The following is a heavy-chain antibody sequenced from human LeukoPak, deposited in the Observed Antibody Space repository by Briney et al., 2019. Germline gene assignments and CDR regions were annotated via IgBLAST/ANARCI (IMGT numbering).Heavy chain of an antibody. J-gene: IGHJ4*02. CDR3: ARFPYYDRYFDY. CDR2: IRFDGSYK. D-gene: IGHD3-22*01. Sequence: PGGSLRLSCAVSGFTFSHAWMSWVRQAPGKGLEWVAFIRFDGSYKYYADSVKGRFTISRDNAKNSLYLQMNGLRAEDTAVYYCARFPYYDRYFDYWGQGTLVTVSS. CDR1: GFTFSHAW. V-gene: IGHV3-30*02.